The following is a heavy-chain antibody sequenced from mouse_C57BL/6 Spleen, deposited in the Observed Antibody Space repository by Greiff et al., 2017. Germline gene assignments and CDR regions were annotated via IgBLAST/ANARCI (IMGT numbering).Heavy chain of an antibody. V-gene: IGHV1-54*01. Sequence: QVQLKQSGAELVRPGTSVKVSCKASGYAFTNYLIEWVKQRPGQGLEWIGVINPGSGGTNYNEKFKGKATRAADNSSSTAYMQLSSLTSEDSAVYVCNTGACFAFWGRGTRVTVSA. CDR3: NTGACFAF. D-gene: IGHD4-1*01. CDR1: GYAFTNYL. J-gene: IGHJ3*01. CDR2: INPGSGGT.